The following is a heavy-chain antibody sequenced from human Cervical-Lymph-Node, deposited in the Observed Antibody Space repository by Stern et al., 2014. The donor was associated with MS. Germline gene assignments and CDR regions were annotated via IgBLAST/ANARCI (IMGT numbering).Heavy chain of an antibody. J-gene: IGHJ4*02. Sequence: VQLVQSGAELIRPAESLKISCKGSGYKFSIYWIAWVRQMPGKGLEWMGIIYTGTSETRSSPSFQGQVTMSADKSTSTAYLQWSSLNASDTAMYFCARQTTAWASDVWGQGTLVTVSS. CDR2: IYTGTSET. D-gene: IGHD1-14*01. CDR1: GYKFSIYW. V-gene: IGHV5-51*01. CDR3: ARQTTAWASDV.